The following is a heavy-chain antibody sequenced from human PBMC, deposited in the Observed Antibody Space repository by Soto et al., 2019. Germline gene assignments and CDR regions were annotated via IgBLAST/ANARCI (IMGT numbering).Heavy chain of an antibody. V-gene: IGHV3-30*18. J-gene: IGHJ5*02. D-gene: IGHD2-8*01. CDR3: AKAGGKVSTPFDP. CDR2: ISYDGSNK. CDR1: GYSFVYG. Sequence: QVHLVESGGGVVQPGRSLRLTCAAGYSFVYGMHWVRQAPGKGLEWVSFISYDGSNKYYADSVKGRFTVSIDNSRNTMFLEMDRLRIEDTAVYYCAKAGGKVSTPFDPWGQGTLVTVSP.